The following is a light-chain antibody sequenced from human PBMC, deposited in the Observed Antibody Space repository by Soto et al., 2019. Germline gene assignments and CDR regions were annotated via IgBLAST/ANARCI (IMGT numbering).Light chain of an antibody. CDR2: DVN. Sequence: QSVLTQPPSASGSPGQSVTISCTGTSSDVGGYNYVSWYQQHPGKAPKLMIYDVNKRPSGVPDRFSGSKSGNTASLTVSGLQAEDEADYYCSSYAGSNIVFGTGTKVTVL. CDR3: SSYAGSNIV. V-gene: IGLV2-8*01. J-gene: IGLJ1*01. CDR1: SSDVGGYNY.